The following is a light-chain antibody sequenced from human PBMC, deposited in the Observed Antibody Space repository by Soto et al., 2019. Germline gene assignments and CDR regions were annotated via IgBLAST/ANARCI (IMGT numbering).Light chain of an antibody. J-gene: IGLJ2*01. CDR1: NIGGKS. CDR2: DDH. CDR3: QAWDTSTDPVV. V-gene: IGLV3-21*02. Sequence: SYELTQPPSVSVAPGQTATITCGGSNIGGKSVHWYQQKPGQAPILVICDDHDRPSGIPERFSGSNSGNTATLTISRVQAGDEADFYCQAWDTSTDPVVFGGGTKLTVL.